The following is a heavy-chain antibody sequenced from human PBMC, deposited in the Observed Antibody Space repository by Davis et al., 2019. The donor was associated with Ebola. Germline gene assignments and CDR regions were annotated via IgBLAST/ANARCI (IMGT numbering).Heavy chain of an antibody. CDR1: GGTFSSYA. D-gene: IGHD2-21*01. CDR2: IIPIFGTA. CDR3: ARTAGYWVEKYYFDY. Sequence: SVKVSCKASGGTFSSYAISWVRQAPGQGLEWMGGIIPIFGTANYAQKFQGRVTITADKSTSTAYMELSSLRSEDTAVYYCARTAGYWVEKYYFDYWGQGTLVTVSS. J-gene: IGHJ4*02. V-gene: IGHV1-69*06.